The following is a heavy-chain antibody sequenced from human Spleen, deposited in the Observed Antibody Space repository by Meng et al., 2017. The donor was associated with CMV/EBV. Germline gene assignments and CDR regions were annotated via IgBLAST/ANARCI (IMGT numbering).Heavy chain of an antibody. CDR2: INRDGSST. J-gene: IGHJ4*02. V-gene: IGHV3-74*02. CDR3: ATSAKLGSDY. D-gene: IGHD7-27*01. Sequence: EVKRLESGGGLVKPGGSLRLSCAPSGFTFRSYWMHWVGQAPGKGLGWVSRINRDGSSTSYADCVKGRFPISRDNAKNTLYLKMNSLSAEDTAVYYCATSAKLGSDYWGQGTLVTVSS. CDR1: GFTFRSYW.